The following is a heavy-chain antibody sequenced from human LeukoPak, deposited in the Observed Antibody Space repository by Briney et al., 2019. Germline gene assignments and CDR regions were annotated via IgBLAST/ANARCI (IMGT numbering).Heavy chain of an antibody. CDR2: ISGRGSGT. V-gene: IGHV3-23*01. CDR1: EFTFSSYA. J-gene: IGHJ6*02. Sequence: AGGSLRLSCAASEFTFSSYAMSWVRQAPGKGLEWVSAISGRGSGTYYADSVKGRFTISRDNSKNTLYLQMNSLRAEDTAVYYCAKEMTYYYDMDVWGQGTTVTVSS. CDR3: AKEMTYYYDMDV.